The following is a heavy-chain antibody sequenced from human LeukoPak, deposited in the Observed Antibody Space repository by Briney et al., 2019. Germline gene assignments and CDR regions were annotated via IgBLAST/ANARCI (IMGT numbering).Heavy chain of an antibody. CDR1: GYTFTGYY. J-gene: IGHJ6*02. Sequence: GASVKVSCKASGYTFTGYYMHWVRQAPGQGLEWMGWINPNSGGTNYAQKFQGRVTMTRDTSISTAYMELSRLRSDDTAVYYCARVFSYVYYYGVDVWGQGTTVTVSS. V-gene: IGHV1-2*02. D-gene: IGHD1-26*01. CDR3: ARVFSYVYYYGVDV. CDR2: INPNSGGT.